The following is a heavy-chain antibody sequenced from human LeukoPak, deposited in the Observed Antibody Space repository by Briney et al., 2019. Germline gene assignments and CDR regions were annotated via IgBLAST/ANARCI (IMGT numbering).Heavy chain of an antibody. J-gene: IGHJ5*02. CDR3: AKTYYDILTGPNWFDP. CDR2: ISGSGGST. CDR1: GFTLSSYA. Sequence: GGSLRLSCAASGFTLSSYAMSWVRQAPGKGLEWVSAISGSGGSTYYADSVKGRFTISRDNSKNTLYLQMNSLRAEDTAVYYCAKTYYDILTGPNWFDPWGQGTLVTVSS. D-gene: IGHD3-9*01. V-gene: IGHV3-23*01.